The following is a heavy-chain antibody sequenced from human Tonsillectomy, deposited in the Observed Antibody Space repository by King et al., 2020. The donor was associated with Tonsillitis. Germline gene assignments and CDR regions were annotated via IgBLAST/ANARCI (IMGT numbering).Heavy chain of an antibody. Sequence: VQLVESGGGLVQPGGSLRLSCAASGFTFSSYWMYWVRQAPGEGLVWVSRINSDGSSTSYADSVKGRFTISRDNAKNTLYLQMNGLGAEDTAVYYCAVYCGSTSCYSRGVNSWGQGTLVTVSS. CDR1: GFTFSSYW. D-gene: IGHD2-2*01. J-gene: IGHJ4*02. V-gene: IGHV3-74*01. CDR3: AVYCGSTSCYSRGVNS. CDR2: INSDGSST.